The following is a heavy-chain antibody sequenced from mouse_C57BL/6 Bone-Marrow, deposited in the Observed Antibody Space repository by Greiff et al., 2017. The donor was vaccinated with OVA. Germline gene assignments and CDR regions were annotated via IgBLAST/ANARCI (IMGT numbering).Heavy chain of an antibody. V-gene: IGHV1-81*01. CDR3: ASPYPWFAY. CDR1: GYTFTSYG. CDR2: IYPRSGNT. J-gene: IGHJ3*01. Sequence: VQLQESGAELARPGASVKLSCKASGYTFTSYGISWVKQRTGQGLEWIGEIYPRSGNTYYNEKFKGKATLTADKSSSTAYMELRSLTSEDSAVYFCASPYPWFAYWGQGTLVTVSA.